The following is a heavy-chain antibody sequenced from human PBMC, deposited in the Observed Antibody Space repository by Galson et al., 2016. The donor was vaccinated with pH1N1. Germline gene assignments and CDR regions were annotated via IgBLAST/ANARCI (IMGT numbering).Heavy chain of an antibody. Sequence: SVKVSCKASGYTFTAYYIHWVRQAPGQGLEWMGCINPNTGFTQYAQKFQGWVTMTRDTSISTANLELNRLRSKDTAVYYCARVRYSGSPSWFDPWGQGTLVTVSS. CDR2: INPNTGFT. J-gene: IGHJ5*02. CDR3: ARVRYSGSPSWFDP. V-gene: IGHV1-2*04. D-gene: IGHD1-26*01. CDR1: GYTFTAYY.